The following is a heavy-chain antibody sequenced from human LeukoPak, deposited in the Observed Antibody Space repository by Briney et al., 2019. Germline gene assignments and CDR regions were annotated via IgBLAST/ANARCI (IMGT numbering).Heavy chain of an antibody. V-gene: IGHV4-4*07. CDR2: ISASGSS. CDR3: ATEGGGPRWLDP. CDR1: GGSVSSYY. Sequence: PSETLSLTCSVSGGSVSSYYWSWIRQPAGKGLEWIGRISASGSSNYNPSLRSRVIMSVDTPKNQFSLNLSSVTAADTAVYYCATEGGGPRWLDPWGQGILVTVSP. D-gene: IGHD6-25*01. J-gene: IGHJ5*02.